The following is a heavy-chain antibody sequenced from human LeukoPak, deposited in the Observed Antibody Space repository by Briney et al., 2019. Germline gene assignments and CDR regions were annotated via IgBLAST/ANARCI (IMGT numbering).Heavy chain of an antibody. CDR3: AKDLSRHIVVVTAKGPFDY. Sequence: GGSLRLSCAASGFTFSSYGMHWVRQAPGKGLEWVAVISYDGSNKHYADSVKGRFTISRDNSKNTLYLQMNSLRAEDTAVYYCAKDLSRHIVVVTAKGPFDYWGQGTLVTVSS. CDR2: ISYDGSNK. V-gene: IGHV3-30*18. J-gene: IGHJ4*02. D-gene: IGHD2-21*02. CDR1: GFTFSSYG.